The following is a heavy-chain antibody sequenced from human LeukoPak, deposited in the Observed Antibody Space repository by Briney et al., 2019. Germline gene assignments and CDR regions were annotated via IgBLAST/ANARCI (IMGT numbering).Heavy chain of an antibody. Sequence: SETLSLTCTVSGGSISSYYWSWIRQPPGKGLEWIGYIYYSGSTNYNPSLKSRVTISVDTSKNQFSLKLSSVTAADTAVYYCARGGYQLLPYYYYGMDVWGQGTTVTVSS. CDR3: ARGGYQLLPYYYYGMDV. D-gene: IGHD2-2*01. J-gene: IGHJ6*02. V-gene: IGHV4-59*01. CDR1: GGSISSYY. CDR2: IYYSGST.